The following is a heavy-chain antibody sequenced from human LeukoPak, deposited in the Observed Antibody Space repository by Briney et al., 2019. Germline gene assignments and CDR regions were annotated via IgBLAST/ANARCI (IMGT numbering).Heavy chain of an antibody. CDR1: GFTFSSYS. CDR3: AKVPMVAAPQWGY. Sequence: GGSLRLSCTASGFTFSSYSINWVRQAPGKGLEWVSAISGSGGSTYYADSVKGRFTISRDNSKNTLYLQMNSLRAEDTAVYYCAKVPMVAAPQWGYWGQGTLVTVSS. V-gene: IGHV3-23*01. CDR2: ISGSGGST. J-gene: IGHJ4*02. D-gene: IGHD2-15*01.